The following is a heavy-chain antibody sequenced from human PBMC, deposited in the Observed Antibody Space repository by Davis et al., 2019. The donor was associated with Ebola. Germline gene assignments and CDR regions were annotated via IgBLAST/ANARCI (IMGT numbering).Heavy chain of an antibody. CDR1: GFTFSNYA. CDR2: ITGSGGSR. Sequence: GGSLRLSCAASGFTFSNYAMSWVRQAPGKGLEWVSSITGSGGSRYHADSVKGRFTISRDNSKNTLYLQMNGLRVDDTAIYYCAKDTSNIWFDIWGQGTMVTVSS. CDR3: AKDTSNIWFDI. V-gene: IGHV3-23*01. D-gene: IGHD1-26*01. J-gene: IGHJ3*02.